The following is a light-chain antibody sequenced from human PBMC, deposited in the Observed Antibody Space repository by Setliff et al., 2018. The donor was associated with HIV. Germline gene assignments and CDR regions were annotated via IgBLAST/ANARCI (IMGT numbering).Light chain of an antibody. CDR1: QTLLYRSVNKNV. CDR2: WAS. CDR3: QQYISVPT. Sequence: DIVMTQSPDSLAVSLGETATIKCKSSQTLLYRSVNKNVLAWYQQRPGQPPTLLIYWASTRESGVPVRFSGSGSETDFTLTISSVQAEDAAVYYCQQYISVPTFGQGTKVDIK. J-gene: IGKJ1*01. V-gene: IGKV4-1*01.